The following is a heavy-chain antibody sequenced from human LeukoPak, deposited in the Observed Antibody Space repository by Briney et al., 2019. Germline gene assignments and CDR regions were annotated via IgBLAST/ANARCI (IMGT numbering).Heavy chain of an antibody. D-gene: IGHD5-24*01. J-gene: IGHJ4*02. CDR2: FSGSGVST. CDR1: GFTFSNYA. CDR3: AKAGSMATPTPHYFDY. V-gene: IGHV3-23*01. Sequence: GGSLRLSCAASGFTFSNYAVSWVRQAPGKGLEWVSAFSGSGVSTYYADSVKGRFTIFRDNSKNTLYLQMNSLRAEDTAVYYCAKAGSMATPTPHYFDYWGQGTLVTVSS.